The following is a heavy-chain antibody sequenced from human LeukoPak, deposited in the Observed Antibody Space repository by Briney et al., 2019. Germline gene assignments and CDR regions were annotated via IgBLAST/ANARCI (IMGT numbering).Heavy chain of an antibody. CDR1: GFIFDDFA. CDR2: ISWDGVGT. V-gene: IGHV3-43D*03. CDR3: VKGGAADLFDY. D-gene: IGHD6-13*01. Sequence: GGSLRLSCAASGFIFDDFAMHWVRQVPGMGLEWVSLISWDGVGTYYADSVKSRFTISRDNGKNSLYLQMTSLRTEDTALYYCVKGGAADLFDYWGQGTLVTVSS. J-gene: IGHJ4*02.